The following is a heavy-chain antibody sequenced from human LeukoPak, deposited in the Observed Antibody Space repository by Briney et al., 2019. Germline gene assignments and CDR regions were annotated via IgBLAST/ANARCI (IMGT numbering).Heavy chain of an antibody. V-gene: IGHV1-46*01. D-gene: IGHD5-18*01. CDR1: GYTFTRYD. CDR3: ARVPLGSYGIDY. Sequence: ASVKVSCKPSGYTFTRYDMHWVRQAPGLGLEWMGIINPSGGSTSYAQKFQGRVTMTRDTSTSTVYMELSSLRSEDTAVYYCARVPLGSYGIDYWGQGTLVTVSS. J-gene: IGHJ4*02. CDR2: INPSGGST.